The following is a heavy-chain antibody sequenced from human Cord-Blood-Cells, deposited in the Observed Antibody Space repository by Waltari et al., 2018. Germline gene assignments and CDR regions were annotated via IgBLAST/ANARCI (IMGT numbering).Heavy chain of an antibody. CDR2: IYYSGST. CDR1: GGSISSYY. CDR3: ASLTSGSSGLFDY. J-gene: IGHJ4*02. Sequence: QVQLQESGPGLVKPSETLSLTCTVSGGSISSYYWIWIRQPPGKGLEWIGYIYYSGSTNYNPSLKSRVTISVDTSKNQFSLKLSSVTAADTAVYYCASLTSGSSGLFDYWGQGTLVTVSS. V-gene: IGHV4-59*01. D-gene: IGHD6-19*01.